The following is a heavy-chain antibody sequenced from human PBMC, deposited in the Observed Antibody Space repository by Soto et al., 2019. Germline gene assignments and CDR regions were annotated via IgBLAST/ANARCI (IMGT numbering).Heavy chain of an antibody. CDR1: GDSISGYS. J-gene: IGHJ4*02. CDR2: LSYSEST. D-gene: IGHD3-10*01. Sequence: SETLSLTCTVSGDSISGYSWSWIRRPPGKGLEWIGYLSYSESTTSTPSLKSRVTISVDTSKNQFSLELSSVTAADTAVYFCARDGGTYLTRYFDSWGQGALVTVSS. V-gene: IGHV4-59*01. CDR3: ARDGGTYLTRYFDS.